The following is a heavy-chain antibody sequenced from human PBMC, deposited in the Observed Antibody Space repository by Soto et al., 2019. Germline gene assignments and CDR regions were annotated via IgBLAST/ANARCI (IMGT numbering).Heavy chain of an antibody. CDR2: IYYSGNT. V-gene: IGHV4-39*01. D-gene: IGHD6-6*01. J-gene: IGHJ4*02. CDR1: GGSISSSSYY. CDR3: ARQDSSFFDY. Sequence: QLQLQESGPGLVKPSETLSLTCTVSGGSISSSSYYWGWIRQPPGKGLAWIGSIYYSGNTYYNPSLKSRVTISVDTSNYQFSLKLSSVTAADTAVYYCARQDSSFFDYWGQGTLVTVSS.